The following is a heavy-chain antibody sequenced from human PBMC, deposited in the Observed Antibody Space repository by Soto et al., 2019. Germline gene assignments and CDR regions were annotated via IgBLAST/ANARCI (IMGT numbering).Heavy chain of an antibody. CDR2: IRNKTDGGTS. Sequence: GGSLRLSCAASGFSFDKAWMSWVRLTPGRGLEWVGRIRNKTDGGTSDYPSSVRDRFTVSRDDSRSILYLQMNTLKTEDTAVYYCITDPYYDFWSGYHFDYWGQGALVTVSS. D-gene: IGHD3-3*01. CDR3: ITDPYYDFWSGYHFDY. CDR1: GFSFDKAW. V-gene: IGHV3-15*01. J-gene: IGHJ4*02.